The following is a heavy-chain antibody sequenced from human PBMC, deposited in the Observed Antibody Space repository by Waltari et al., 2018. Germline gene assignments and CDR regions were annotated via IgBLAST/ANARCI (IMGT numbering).Heavy chain of an antibody. CDR1: GSTFTGYY. CDR3: ARQYDSSGYYSFDP. J-gene: IGHJ5*02. D-gene: IGHD3-22*01. CDR2: INPNSGGT. V-gene: IGHV1-2*06. Sequence: QVQLVQSGAAVKKPGASVKVSCKASGSTFTGYYMHWVRQAPGQGLEWMGRINPNSGGTNYAQKFQGRVTMTRDTSISTAYMELSRLRSDDTAVYYCARQYDSSGYYSFDPWGQGTLVTVSS.